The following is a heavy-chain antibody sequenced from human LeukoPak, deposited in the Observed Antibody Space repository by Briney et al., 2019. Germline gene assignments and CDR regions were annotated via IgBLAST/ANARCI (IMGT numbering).Heavy chain of an antibody. CDR3: ARDYYGSGSYYNRGSDY. CDR1: GFTFSSYW. CDR2: IKQDGSEK. D-gene: IGHD3-10*01. J-gene: IGHJ4*02. V-gene: IGHV3-7*03. Sequence: PGGSLRLSCAASGFTFSSYWMSWVRKAPGKGLEWVANIKQDGSEKYYVDSVKGRFTISRDNAKSSLYLQMNSLRAEDTAVYYCARDYYGSGSYYNRGSDYWGQGTLVTVSS.